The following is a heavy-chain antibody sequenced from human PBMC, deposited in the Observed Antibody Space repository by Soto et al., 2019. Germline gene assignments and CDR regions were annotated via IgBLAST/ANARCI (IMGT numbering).Heavy chain of an antibody. CDR2: INPDNGNT. Sequence: QVQVVQSGAEVKKPGASVRVSCKASGYTFTDYAMHWVRQAPGQRLEWLGWINPDNGNTKYSQKFQGRVTITRETDASTAYMELSTLRSEDTAVYYCARASTVLRHFDWPKGTSDYWGQGTLVTVSS. CDR3: ARASTVLRHFDWPKGTSDY. J-gene: IGHJ4*02. CDR1: GYTFTDYA. V-gene: IGHV1-3*01. D-gene: IGHD3-9*01.